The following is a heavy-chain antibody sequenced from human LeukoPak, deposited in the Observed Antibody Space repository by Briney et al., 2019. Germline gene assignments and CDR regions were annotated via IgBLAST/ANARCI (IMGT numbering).Heavy chain of an antibody. CDR2: ISNSGST. CDR3: ATTTIRLGY. Sequence: SETLSLTCTVSGGSISSGSYYWGWIRQPPGKGLEWIGSISNSGSTYYNPSLKSRVTISVDTSNNQFSLKLSSVTAADTAVYYCATTTIRLGYWGQGTLVTVSS. CDR1: GGSISSGSYY. D-gene: IGHD1-26*01. J-gene: IGHJ4*02. V-gene: IGHV4-39*07.